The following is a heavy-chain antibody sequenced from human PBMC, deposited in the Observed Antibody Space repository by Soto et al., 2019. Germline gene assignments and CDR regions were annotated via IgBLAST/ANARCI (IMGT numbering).Heavy chain of an antibody. CDR3: ARGGSLYWYFDL. CDR2: INAGNGNT. D-gene: IGHD1-26*01. CDR1: GYTFTSYA. Sequence: QGQLVQSGAEVKKPGASVKVSCKASGYTFTSYAMHWVRQAPVQRLEWMGWINAGNGNTKYLQKFQGRVTITRDTSASTAYMELSSLRSEDTAVYYCARGGSLYWYFDLWGRGTLVTVSS. V-gene: IGHV1-3*01. J-gene: IGHJ2*01.